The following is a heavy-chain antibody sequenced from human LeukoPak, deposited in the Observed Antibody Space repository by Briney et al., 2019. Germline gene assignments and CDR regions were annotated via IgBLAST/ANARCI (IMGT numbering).Heavy chain of an antibody. CDR1: GGSISSSSYY. D-gene: IGHD6-6*01. CDR2: IYYSGST. Sequence: PSETLSLTCTVSGGSISSSSYYWGWIRQPPGKGLEWIGSIYYSGSTYYNPSLKSRVTISVDTSKNQFSLKLSSVTAADTAVYYCARPSRPARHWYFDLWGRGTLVTVSS. CDR3: ARPSRPARHWYFDL. V-gene: IGHV4-39*01. J-gene: IGHJ2*01.